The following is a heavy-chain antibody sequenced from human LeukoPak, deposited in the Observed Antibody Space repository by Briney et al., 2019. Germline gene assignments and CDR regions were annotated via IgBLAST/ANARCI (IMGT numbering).Heavy chain of an antibody. V-gene: IGHV4-39*07. CDR1: GGSISSSSYY. CDR2: VYYSGST. CDR3: ARDLRNYYYYMDV. J-gene: IGHJ6*03. Sequence: SEALSLTCTVSGGSISSSSYYWGCIRQPPGKGLEWIVCVYYSGSTYYNPSLKSRVTISVDTSKNQFSLKLSSVTAADTAVYYCARDLRNYYYYMDVWGKGTTVTVSS.